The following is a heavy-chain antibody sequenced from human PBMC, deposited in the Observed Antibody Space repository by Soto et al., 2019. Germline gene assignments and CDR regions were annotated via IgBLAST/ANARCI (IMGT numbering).Heavy chain of an antibody. CDR1: GFTFITSF. CDR2: INQDGGGT. CDR3: ARYFRGSGRYFFDY. V-gene: IGHV3-7*03. D-gene: IGHD6-19*01. J-gene: IGHJ4*02. Sequence: HPGGSLRLSCVASGFTFITSFMGWFRQAPGKGLEWVANINQDGGGTYYVDSVEGRFTISRDNAKDSLYLQMNSLRGEDTAVYYCARYFRGSGRYFFDYWGQGTLVTVSS.